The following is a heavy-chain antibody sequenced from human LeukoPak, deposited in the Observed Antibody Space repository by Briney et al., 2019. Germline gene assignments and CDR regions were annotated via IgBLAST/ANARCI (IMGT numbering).Heavy chain of an antibody. CDR1: GFIFSGSA. CDR2: ISYDGSNK. Sequence: GGSLTLSFAASGFIFSGSAMNWVRQAPGKGLEWVAVISYDGSNKYYADSVKGRFTISRDNSKNTLYLQMNSLRAEETAVYYCSDGDYAVWGQGTLVTVSS. J-gene: IGHJ4*02. V-gene: IGHV3-30*03. CDR3: SDGDYAV. D-gene: IGHD4-17*01.